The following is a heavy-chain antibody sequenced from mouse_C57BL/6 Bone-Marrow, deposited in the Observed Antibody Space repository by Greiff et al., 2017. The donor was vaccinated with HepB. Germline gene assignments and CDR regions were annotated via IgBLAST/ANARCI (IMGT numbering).Heavy chain of an antibody. V-gene: IGHV1-64*01. J-gene: IGHJ4*01. D-gene: IGHD2-5*01. CDR3: ARSRYSNFYAMDY. Sequence: VQLQQPGAELVKPGASVKLSCKASGYTFTSYWMHWVKQRPGQGLEWIGMIHPNSGSTNYNEKFKSKATLTVDKSSSTAYMQLSSLTSEDSAVYYCARSRYSNFYAMDYWGQGTSVTVSS. CDR2: IHPNSGST. CDR1: GYTFTSYW.